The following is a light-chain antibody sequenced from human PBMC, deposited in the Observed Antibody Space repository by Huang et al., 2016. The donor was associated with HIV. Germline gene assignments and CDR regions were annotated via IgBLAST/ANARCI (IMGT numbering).Light chain of an antibody. J-gene: IGKJ1*01. V-gene: IGKV3-20*01. CDR2: GAS. CDR3: QQYGSSLA. Sequence: EIVLTQSPGILSLSPGESATLSCRASQSVFNNNYLAWYQQKPGQAPRLLIFGASSAATGISDGFRGSGSGTDFTLTINRLEPEDFAVYYCQQYGSSLAFGPGTKVEIK. CDR1: QSVFNNNY.